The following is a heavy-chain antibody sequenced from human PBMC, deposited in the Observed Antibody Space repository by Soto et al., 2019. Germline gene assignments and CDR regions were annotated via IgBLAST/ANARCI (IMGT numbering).Heavy chain of an antibody. V-gene: IGHV4-59*01. J-gene: IGHJ4*02. CDR1: GGSISSYY. CDR3: ARALSSDYDFWSGYYRAHYFDY. CDR2: IYYSGST. Sequence: SETLSLTCTVSGGSISSYYWSWIRQPPGKGLEWIGYIYYSGSTNYNPSLKSRVTISVDTSKNQFSLKLSSVTAADTAVYYCARALSSDYDFWSGYYRAHYFDYWGQGTLVTVS. D-gene: IGHD3-3*01.